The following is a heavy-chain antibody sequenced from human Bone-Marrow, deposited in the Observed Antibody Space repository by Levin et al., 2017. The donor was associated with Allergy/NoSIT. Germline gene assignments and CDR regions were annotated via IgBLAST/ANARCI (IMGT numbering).Heavy chain of an antibody. V-gene: IGHV3-7*01. J-gene: IGHJ4*02. CDR1: GFTFSHYW. Sequence: GESLKISCAASGFTFSHYWMTWVRQAPGKGLEWVASIKNDATERYYVDSVNGRFTISRDDAKSSVSLQMSGLRVEDTAVYYCVRDIAAGTADYWGQGILVTVPS. CDR3: VRDIAAGTADY. D-gene: IGHD6-13*01. CDR2: IKNDATER.